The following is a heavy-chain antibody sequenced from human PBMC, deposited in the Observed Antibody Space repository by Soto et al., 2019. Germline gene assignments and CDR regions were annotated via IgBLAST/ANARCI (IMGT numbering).Heavy chain of an antibody. J-gene: IGHJ4*02. Sequence: QVQLVQSGAEVKKPGSSVKVSCKASGGTFSSYTISWVRQAPGQGLEWMGRIITILGIANYAQKYQGRVTITADKATSTAYMQLSSLRSEDSAVYDCARVPTAYFEYSGYDSGEATDYWGQGTLVTVSS. CDR3: ARVPTAYFEYSGYDSGEATDY. D-gene: IGHD5-12*01. CDR1: GGTFSSYT. CDR2: IITILGIA. V-gene: IGHV1-69*02.